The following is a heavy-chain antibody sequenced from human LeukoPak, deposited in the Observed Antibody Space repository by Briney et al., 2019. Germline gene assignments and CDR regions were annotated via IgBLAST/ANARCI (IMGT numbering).Heavy chain of an antibody. D-gene: IGHD6-19*01. J-gene: IGHJ4*02. CDR2: ISYDGSNK. CDR1: GFTFSSYA. CDR3: ARDVSISIAVAGTFDY. Sequence: GGSLRLSCAASGFTFSSYAMHWVRQAPGKGLEWVAVISYDGSNKYYADSVKGRFTISRDNSKNTLYLQMNSLRAEDTAVYYCARDVSISIAVAGTFDYWGQGTLVTVSS. V-gene: IGHV3-30*04.